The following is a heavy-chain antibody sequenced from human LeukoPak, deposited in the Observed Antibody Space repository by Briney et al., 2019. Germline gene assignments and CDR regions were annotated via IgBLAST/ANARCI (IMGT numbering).Heavy chain of an antibody. V-gene: IGHV5-51*01. D-gene: IGHD5-24*01. Sequence: GESLKISCKGSGYSFTSYWIGWVRQMPGKGLEWMGIIYPGDSDTRYSPSFQGQVTISADKSISTAYLQWSSLKASDTAMYYCARHPPRDGYDGPWFDPWGQGTLVTVSS. CDR3: ARHPPRDGYDGPWFDP. CDR2: IYPGDSDT. J-gene: IGHJ5*02. CDR1: GYSFTSYW.